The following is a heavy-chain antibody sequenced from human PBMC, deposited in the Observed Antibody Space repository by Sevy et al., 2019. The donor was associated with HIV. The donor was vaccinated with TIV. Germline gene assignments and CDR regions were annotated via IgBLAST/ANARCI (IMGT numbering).Heavy chain of an antibody. V-gene: IGHV3-73*01. CDR3: TSLPDSTTYYYGMDV. Sequence: GGSLRLSCAASGVSFSGSAVHWVRQASGKGMEWVGRIRSKANSYATPYAASGKGRFTISSDDSKNTAYLQMNSLKTEDTAVYYCTSLPDSTTYYYGMDVWGQGTTVTVSS. D-gene: IGHD5-18*01. CDR1: GVSFSGSA. J-gene: IGHJ6*02. CDR2: IRSKANSYAT.